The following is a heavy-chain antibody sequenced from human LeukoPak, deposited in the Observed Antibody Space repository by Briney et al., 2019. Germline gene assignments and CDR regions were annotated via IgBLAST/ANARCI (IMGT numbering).Heavy chain of an antibody. CDR1: GGSFSAYY. CDR2: INHSGST. Sequence: PSETLSLTCAVYGGSFSAYYWSWIRQPPGKGLEWIGEINHSGSTNYNPSLKSRVTISVDTSKNQFSLKLSSVTAADTAVYYCARAPRQRTFDYWGQGTLVTVSS. CDR3: ARAPRQRTFDY. V-gene: IGHV4-34*01. J-gene: IGHJ4*02. D-gene: IGHD6-6*01.